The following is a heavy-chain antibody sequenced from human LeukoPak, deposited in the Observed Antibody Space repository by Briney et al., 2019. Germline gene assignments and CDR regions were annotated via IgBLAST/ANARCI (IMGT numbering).Heavy chain of an antibody. J-gene: IGHJ5*02. Sequence: GASVKVSCKASGGTFSRYAISWVRQAPGQGLEWVGRIIPILGIANYAQKFQGRVTITADKSTSTAYMELSSLRSEDTAVYYCARSGTLNWFDPWGQGTLVTVSS. CDR1: GGTFSRYA. V-gene: IGHV1-69*04. CDR2: IIPILGIA. CDR3: ARSGTLNWFDP.